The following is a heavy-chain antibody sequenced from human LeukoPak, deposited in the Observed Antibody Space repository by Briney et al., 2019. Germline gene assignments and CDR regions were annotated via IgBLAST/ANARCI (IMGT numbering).Heavy chain of an antibody. V-gene: IGHV3-23*01. CDR2: ICGHGISI. D-gene: IGHD4-23*01. J-gene: IGHJ6*02. CDR3: AKGNGGNSGEYFYYGMDV. Sequence: GGSLRLSCEASGFTFSNYAMSWVRQAPGKGLEWVSGICGHGISIYYANSVKGRFTISRDNSKNTLYLQLTSLRAEDTAVYYCAKGNGGNSGEYFYYGMDVWGQGTTVTVSS. CDR1: GFTFSNYA.